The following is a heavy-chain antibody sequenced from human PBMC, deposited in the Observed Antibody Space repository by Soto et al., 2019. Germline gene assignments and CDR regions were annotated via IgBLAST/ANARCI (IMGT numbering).Heavy chain of an antibody. CDR2: ISYDGSNK. V-gene: IGHV3-30-3*01. J-gene: IGHJ4*02. D-gene: IGHD3-22*01. CDR1: GFTFSSYA. Sequence: PGGSLRLSCAASGFTFSSYAMHWVRQAPGKGLEWVAVISYDGSNKYYADSVKGRFTISRDNSKNTLYLQMNSLRAEDTAVYYCARGSGYYYGDYFDYWGQGTLVTVSS. CDR3: ARGSGYYYGDYFDY.